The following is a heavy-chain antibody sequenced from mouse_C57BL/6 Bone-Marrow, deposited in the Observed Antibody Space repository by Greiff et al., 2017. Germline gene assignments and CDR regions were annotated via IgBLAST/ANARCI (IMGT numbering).Heavy chain of an antibody. D-gene: IGHD2-3*01. V-gene: IGHV1-5*01. CDR3: TSPYDGYYVPWFAS. J-gene: IGHJ3*01. CDR1: GYTFPSYW. Sequence: EVQVVESGTVLARPGASVKMSCQTSGYTFPSYWMHWGKQRPGQGLEWIGAIYPGNSDTSYNQKFKGKAKLTAVTSASTAYMELSSLTNEDSAVYYCTSPYDGYYVPWFASRGQADLGTVSA. CDR2: IYPGNSDT.